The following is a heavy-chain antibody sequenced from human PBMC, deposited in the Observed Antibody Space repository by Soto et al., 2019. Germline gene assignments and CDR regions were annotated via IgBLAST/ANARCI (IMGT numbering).Heavy chain of an antibody. V-gene: IGHV3-23*01. CDR3: AKVLAYCGGDCPTHYYYGMDV. CDR1: GFTFSSYA. J-gene: IGHJ6*02. Sequence: GGSLRLSCAASGFTFSSYAMSWVRQAPGKGLEWVSAISGSGGSTYYADSVKGRFTISRDNSKNTLYVQMNSLRAEDTAVYYCAKVLAYCGGDCPTHYYYGMDVWGQGTTVTVSS. CDR2: ISGSGGST. D-gene: IGHD2-21*02.